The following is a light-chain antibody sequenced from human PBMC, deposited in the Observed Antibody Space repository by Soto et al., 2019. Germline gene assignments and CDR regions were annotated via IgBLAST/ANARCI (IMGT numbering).Light chain of an antibody. CDR3: LLSYGGAGV. Sequence: QTGLSHDPSLTFSPGGTFNLTGVASTETVTSGHFPYWFQQKPGQAPRTLIYETSNSHSWTPARFSGSLLGDKAALTLSGAQHEDEADYYCLLSYGGAGVFGGGTKLTVL. V-gene: IGLV7-46*01. J-gene: IGLJ2*01. CDR2: ETS. CDR1: TETVTSGHF.